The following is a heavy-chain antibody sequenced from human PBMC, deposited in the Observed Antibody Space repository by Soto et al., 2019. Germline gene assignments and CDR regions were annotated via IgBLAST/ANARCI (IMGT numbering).Heavy chain of an antibody. CDR3: ATQGPRYSYGYGPPYGMDV. D-gene: IGHD5-18*01. V-gene: IGHV1-69*13. J-gene: IGHJ6*02. CDR2: IIPIFGTA. CDR1: GGTFSSYA. Sequence: ASVKVSCKASGGTFSSYAISWVRQAPGQGLEWMGGIIPIFGTANYAQKFQGRVTITADESTSTAYMELSSLRSEDTAVYYCATQGPRYSYGYGPPYGMDVWGQGTTVTVSS.